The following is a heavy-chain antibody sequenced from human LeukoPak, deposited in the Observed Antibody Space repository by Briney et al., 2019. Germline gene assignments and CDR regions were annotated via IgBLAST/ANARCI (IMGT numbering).Heavy chain of an antibody. CDR1: GFTFSSYT. J-gene: IGHJ4*02. CDR3: ARDYYDSSGYYGGDY. V-gene: IGHV3-23*01. Sequence: GGSLRLSCAASGFTFSSYTMSWVRQAPGKGLEWVSTITTSDGNTYYADSVKGRFTISRDNSKNTLYLQMNSLRAEDTAVYYCARDYYDSSGYYGGDYWGQGTLVTVSS. D-gene: IGHD3-22*01. CDR2: ITTSDGNT.